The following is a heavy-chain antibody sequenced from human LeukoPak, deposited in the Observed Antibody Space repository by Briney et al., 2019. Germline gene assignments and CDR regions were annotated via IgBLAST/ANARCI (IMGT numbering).Heavy chain of an antibody. CDR3: ARGKYSSSWHNWFDP. Sequence: SVKVSCKASGYTFSSYDINWVRQATGQGLEWMGWMNPNSGKTGYAQKFQERVTMTRNTSISTAYMELSSLRSEDTAVYYCARGKYSSSWHNWFDPWGQGTLVTVSS. CDR2: MNPNSGKT. V-gene: IGHV1-8*01. CDR1: GYTFSSYD. J-gene: IGHJ5*02. D-gene: IGHD6-13*01.